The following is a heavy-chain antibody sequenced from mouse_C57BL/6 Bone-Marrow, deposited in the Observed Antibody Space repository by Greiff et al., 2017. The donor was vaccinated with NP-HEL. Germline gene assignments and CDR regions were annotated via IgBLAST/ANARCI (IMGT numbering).Heavy chain of an antibody. CDR1: GFTFSSYG. J-gene: IGHJ3*01. CDR2: ISSGGSYT. CDR3: ARQDGYYPFAY. D-gene: IGHD2-3*01. V-gene: IGHV5-6*01. Sequence: EVQRVESGGDLVKPGGSLKLSCAASGFTFSSYGMSWVRQTPDKRLEWVATISSGGSYTYYPDSVKGRFTISRDNAKNTLYLQMSSLKSEDTAMYYCARQDGYYPFAYWGQGTLVTVSA.